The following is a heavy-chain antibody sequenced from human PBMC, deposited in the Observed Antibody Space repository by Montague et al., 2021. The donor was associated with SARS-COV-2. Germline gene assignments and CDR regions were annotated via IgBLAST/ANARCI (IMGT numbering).Heavy chain of an antibody. CDR1: GGFFSGYY. D-gene: IGHD3-22*01. Sequence: SETLSLTCAVYGGFFSGYYWSWIRQPPGKGLEWIGEINHSGSTNYNPSLKSRVTISVDTSKNQFPLKLSSVTAADTAVYYCARGPRITMIVDVITDICFDPWGQGTLVTVSS. V-gene: IGHV4-34*01. CDR2: INHSGST. CDR3: ARGPRITMIVDVITDICFDP. J-gene: IGHJ5*02.